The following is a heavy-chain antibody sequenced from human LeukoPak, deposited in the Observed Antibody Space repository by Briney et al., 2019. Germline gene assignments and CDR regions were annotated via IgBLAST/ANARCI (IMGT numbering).Heavy chain of an antibody. D-gene: IGHD6-13*01. J-gene: IGHJ4*02. CDR1: GLTFSSYG. V-gene: IGHV3-33*08. CDR3: GSEYQIAAAGQWGFDY. CDR2: IWYDGSNK. Sequence: AGSLSLSCAASGLTFSSYGWLWLRQAPGKGLEWVAVIWYDGSNKYYADSVKGRFTISRDNSKHTLYLQMNSLRAEDTAVYYRGSEYQIAAAGQWGFDYWGQGTLVSVSS.